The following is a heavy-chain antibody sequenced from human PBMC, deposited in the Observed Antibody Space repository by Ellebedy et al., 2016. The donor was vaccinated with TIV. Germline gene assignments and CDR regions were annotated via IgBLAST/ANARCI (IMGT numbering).Heavy chain of an antibody. CDR3: ARTVRGSGN. CDR1: GFTFSNYW. CDR2: VKHDGSET. Sequence: GGSLRLSXVVSGFTFSNYWMNWVRQAPGKGLEWVANVKHDGSETYYVDSVKGRFTISRDNAKNSLYLQMNSLRAEDTAVYYCARTVRGSGNWGQGTLVTVSS. J-gene: IGHJ4*02. D-gene: IGHD1-26*01. V-gene: IGHV3-7*01.